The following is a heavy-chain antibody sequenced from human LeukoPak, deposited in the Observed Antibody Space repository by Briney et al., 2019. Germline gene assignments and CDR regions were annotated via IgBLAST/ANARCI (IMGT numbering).Heavy chain of an antibody. CDR2: VFSSESA. D-gene: IGHD3-3*01. CDR3: ARGSQYYDFWSGYYSDVLDI. Sequence: SETLSLTCTVSGGSISSYFWSWIRQPAGKGLEWIGRVFSSESANFNPSLMGRLTMSVDTSKNQLSLNLTSVTAADTAVYYCARGSQYYDFWSGYYSDVLDIWGQGTMVTVSS. V-gene: IGHV4-4*07. CDR1: GGSISSYF. J-gene: IGHJ3*02.